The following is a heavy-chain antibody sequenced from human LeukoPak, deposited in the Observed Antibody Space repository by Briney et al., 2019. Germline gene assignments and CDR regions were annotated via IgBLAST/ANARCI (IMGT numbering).Heavy chain of an antibody. V-gene: IGHV3-7*01. CDR3: AREWYEYGGDSGGY. CDR1: GLTISGHW. D-gene: IGHD2-21*02. Sequence: GESLRLSCAASGLTISGHWMAWVRQAPGKGLEWVAGIKEDGSEAHYVDSVKGRFTISRDNAKNSLYLQMASLRAEDTATHYCAREWYEYGGDSGGYWGQGTLVTVSS. J-gene: IGHJ4*02. CDR2: IKEDGSEA.